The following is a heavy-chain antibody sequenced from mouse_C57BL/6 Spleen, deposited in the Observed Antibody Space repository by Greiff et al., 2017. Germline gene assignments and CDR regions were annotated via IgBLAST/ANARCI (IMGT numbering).Heavy chain of an antibody. J-gene: IGHJ3*01. CDR3: AREGLYYYGSSAWFAY. CDR2: ISDGGSYT. V-gene: IGHV5-4*01. Sequence: EVMLVESGGGLVKPGGSLKLSCAASGFTFSSYAMSWVRQTPEKRLEWVATISDGGSYTYYPDNVKGRFTISRDNAKNNLYLQMSHLKSEDTAMYYCAREGLYYYGSSAWFAYWGQGTLVTVSA. CDR1: GFTFSSYA. D-gene: IGHD1-1*01.